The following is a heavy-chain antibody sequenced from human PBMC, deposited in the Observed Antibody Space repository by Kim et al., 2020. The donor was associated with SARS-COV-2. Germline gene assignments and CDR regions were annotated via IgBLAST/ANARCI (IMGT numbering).Heavy chain of an antibody. CDR3: FKGGWGWIWDY. CDR2: IDGSDGTT. V-gene: IGHV3-23*01. CDR1: GFTFFGHA. J-gene: IGHJ4*02. Sequence: VSLRLSCTTSGFTFFGHAMSWVRQAPGKGLEWVSSIDGSDGTTYYVDPVKGRFSIFRDDSRNTLYLQMSALRADDTATYYCFKGGWGWIWDYWGQGTLV. D-gene: IGHD2-21*01.